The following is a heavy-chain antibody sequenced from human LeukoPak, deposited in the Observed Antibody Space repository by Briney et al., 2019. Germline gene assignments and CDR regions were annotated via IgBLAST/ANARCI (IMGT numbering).Heavy chain of an antibody. V-gene: IGHV4-59*01. CDR1: GGSISIYY. Sequence: PSETLSLTCSVSGGSISIYYWSWIRQPPGKGLEWIGYIYNSGSTNYNPSLKSRVTISVDTSKNQFSLKLSSVTAADTAVYYCARGIRGVGTAMNDAFDIWGQGTMVTVSS. J-gene: IGHJ3*02. D-gene: IGHD5-18*01. CDR2: IYNSGST. CDR3: ARGIRGVGTAMNDAFDI.